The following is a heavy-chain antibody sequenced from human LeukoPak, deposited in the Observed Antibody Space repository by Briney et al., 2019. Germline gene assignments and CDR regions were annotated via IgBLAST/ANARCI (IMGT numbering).Heavy chain of an antibody. J-gene: IGHJ3*01. Sequence: SGTLSLTCAVSGGSISSSNWWSWVRQPPGKGLEWIGEIYHSGSTNYSPSLKSRVTISLDTSRNQFSLKLNSVTAADTAVYYCAKSNGYGLIDIWGQGTMVTVSS. CDR2: IYHSGST. D-gene: IGHD3-10*01. V-gene: IGHV4-4*02. CDR1: GGSISSSNW. CDR3: AKSNGYGLIDI.